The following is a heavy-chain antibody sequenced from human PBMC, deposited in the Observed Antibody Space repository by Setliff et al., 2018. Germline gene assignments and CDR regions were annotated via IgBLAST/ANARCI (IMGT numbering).Heavy chain of an antibody. V-gene: IGHV3-48*04. CDR2: ITSSGTTT. CDR1: GFTISSSA. Sequence: HPGGSLRLSCAASGFTISSSAMSWIRQAPGKGLEWVSYITSSGTTTFYTDSVKGRFTISRDNAKNSLYLLMNSLRAEDTALYYCVRDKGSNYGDNWFDYWGQGTLVTVSS. D-gene: IGHD4-17*01. CDR3: VRDKGSNYGDNWFDY. J-gene: IGHJ4*02.